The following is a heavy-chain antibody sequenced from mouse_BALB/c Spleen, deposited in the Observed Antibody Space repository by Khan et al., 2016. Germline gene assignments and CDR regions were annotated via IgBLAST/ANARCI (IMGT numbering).Heavy chain of an antibody. D-gene: IGHD2-1*01. CDR3: NAIYYGNYIYFDY. V-gene: IGHV14-4*02. Sequence: VQLQQSGAELVRSGASVKLSCTASAFKIKDYYIHWVKQRPEQGLEWIGWIDPESGDTEYGPKFQGRATVTADTSSNTAYLQPSSLTSEDSAIYYCNAIYYGNYIYFDYWGQGTTLTVSS. CDR1: AFKIKDYY. J-gene: IGHJ2*01. CDR2: IDPESGDT.